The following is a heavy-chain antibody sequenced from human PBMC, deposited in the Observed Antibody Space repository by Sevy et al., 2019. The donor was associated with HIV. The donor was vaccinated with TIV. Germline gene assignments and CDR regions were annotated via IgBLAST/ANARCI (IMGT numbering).Heavy chain of an antibody. J-gene: IGHJ4*02. Sequence: SETLSLTCTVSGGSVSSSSYYWGWIRQPPGKGLDWFGGIYYSGSTYYNPALKSRVTISVDTSKNQFSLKVRSVTAADTAVYYCAREGPRIAQFDYWGQGALVTVSS. V-gene: IGHV4-39*02. CDR3: AREGPRIAQFDY. CDR2: IYYSGST. D-gene: IGHD6-13*01. CDR1: GGSVSSSSYY.